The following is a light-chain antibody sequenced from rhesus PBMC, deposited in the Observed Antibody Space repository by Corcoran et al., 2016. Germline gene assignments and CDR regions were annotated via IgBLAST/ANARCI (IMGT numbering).Light chain of an antibody. V-gene: IGKV3-42*03. CDR3: QQYSNWPFT. CDR2: GAS. Sequence: EIVMTQSPATLSLSPGERATLSCRASQSVSSSLAWYQQQPGQAPRLLIYGASSRATGIPDRFSGSGCGTVFTLTISSLEPEAFAVYYWQQYSNWPFTFGPGTKLDIK. CDR1: QSVSSS. J-gene: IGKJ3*01.